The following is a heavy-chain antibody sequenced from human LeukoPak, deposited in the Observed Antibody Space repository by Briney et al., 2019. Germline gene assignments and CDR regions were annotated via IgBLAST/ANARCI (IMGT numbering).Heavy chain of an antibody. CDR2: ISGDGGST. J-gene: IGHJ4*02. V-gene: IGHV3-43*02. D-gene: IGHD3-9*01. CDR3: AILSGLRYFDWLPYFDY. CDR1: GFTFDDYA. Sequence: GGSPRLSCAASGFTFDDYAMHWVRQAPGKGLEWASLISGDGGSTYYADSVKGRFTISRDNSKNSLYLQMNSLRTEDTALYYCAILSGLRYFDWLPYFDYWGQGTLVTVSS.